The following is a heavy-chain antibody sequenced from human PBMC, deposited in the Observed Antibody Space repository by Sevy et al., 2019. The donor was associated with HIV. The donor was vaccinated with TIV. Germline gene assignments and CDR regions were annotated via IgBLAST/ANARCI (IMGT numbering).Heavy chain of an antibody. Sequence: GGSLRLSCAASGFIFSNYGMHWVRQVPGKGLEWVTFIRYDGSDKYYAASVKGRFTISRDDSNNTLYLQMDSLRAHDTAIYYCAKDLAGPSRRYFDYWGQGTLVTVSS. J-gene: IGHJ4*02. CDR2: IRYDGSDK. CDR3: AKDLAGPSRRYFDY. CDR1: GFIFSNYG. V-gene: IGHV3-30*02. D-gene: IGHD2-2*01.